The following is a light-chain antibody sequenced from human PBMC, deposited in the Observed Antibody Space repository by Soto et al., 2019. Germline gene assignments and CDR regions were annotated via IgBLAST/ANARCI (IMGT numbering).Light chain of an antibody. V-gene: IGKV3-20*01. CDR1: HSVDFF. J-gene: IGKJ4*01. Sequence: EIVLTQSPGTLSLSPGARAPLSCRASHSVDFFLAWYQQKPGQPPRLLMYDASNRATGTPARFSGSGSGTDFTLTISRLEPGDSAVFYCQQYGSSPLTFGGGTKVDIK. CDR3: QQYGSSPLT. CDR2: DAS.